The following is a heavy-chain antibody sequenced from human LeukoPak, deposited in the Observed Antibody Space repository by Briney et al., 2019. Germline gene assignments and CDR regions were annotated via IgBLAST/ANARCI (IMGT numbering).Heavy chain of an antibody. CDR1: GGSFSGYY. CDR2: INHSGST. V-gene: IGHV4-34*01. J-gene: IGHJ1*01. CDR3: ARYPKVGRYFQH. D-gene: IGHD2-15*01. Sequence: SETLSLTCAVYGGSFSGYYWSWIRQPPGKGLEWIGEINHSGSTNYNPSLKSRVTISVDTSKNQFSLKLSSVTAADTAVYYCARYPKVGRYFQHWGQGTLVTVSS.